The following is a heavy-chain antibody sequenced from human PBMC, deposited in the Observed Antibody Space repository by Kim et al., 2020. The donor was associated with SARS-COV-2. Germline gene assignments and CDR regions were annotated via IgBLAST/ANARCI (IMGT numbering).Heavy chain of an antibody. J-gene: IGHJ4*02. CDR1: GFTFSGSA. CDR3: SRHISCADY. D-gene: IGHD3-16*02. CDR2: IRSKANSYAT. V-gene: IGHV3-73*01. Sequence: GGSLRLSCAASGFTFSGSAMHWVRQASGKGLEWVGRIRSKANSYATAYAASVKGRFTISRDDSKNTAYLQMNTLKTEDTAVYYCSRHISCADYWGQGTLVTVSA.